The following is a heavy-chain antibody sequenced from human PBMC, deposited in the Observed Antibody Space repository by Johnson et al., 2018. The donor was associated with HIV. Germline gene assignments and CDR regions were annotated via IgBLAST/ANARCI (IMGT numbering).Heavy chain of an antibody. V-gene: IGHV3-30*04. CDR1: GFTFSSYA. J-gene: IGHJ3*02. CDR2: ISYDGSNK. D-gene: IGHD7-27*01. Sequence: VQLVESGGGVVQPGRSLRLSCAASGFTFSSYAMHWVRQAPGKGLEWVAVISYDGSNKYYADSVKGRFTISRDNSKNTLYLQMNSRRAEDTAVYYCAREDLGTPPAGGRNAFDIWGQGTMVTVSS. CDR3: AREDLGTPPAGGRNAFDI.